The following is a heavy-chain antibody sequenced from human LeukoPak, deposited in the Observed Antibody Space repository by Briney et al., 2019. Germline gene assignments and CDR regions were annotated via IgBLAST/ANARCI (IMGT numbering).Heavy chain of an antibody. D-gene: IGHD3-22*01. Sequence: GGSLRLSCSASGFTFSSYAMHWVRQAPGKGLEYVSVTSSNGGSTYYADSVKGRFTISRDNSKNTLSLQMSSLRAEDTAVYYCVKDLGDYYDSSGYYLTGYFQHWGQGILVTVSS. CDR3: VKDLGDYYDSSGYYLTGYFQH. CDR1: GFTFSSYA. J-gene: IGHJ1*01. CDR2: TSSNGGST. V-gene: IGHV3-64D*06.